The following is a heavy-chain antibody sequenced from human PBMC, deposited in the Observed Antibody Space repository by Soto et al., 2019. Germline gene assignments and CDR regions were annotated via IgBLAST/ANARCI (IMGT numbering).Heavy chain of an antibody. CDR2: TYYRSKWYN. D-gene: IGHD6-19*01. CDR1: GDSVSSNSAA. CDR3: ARDRSSGWRPTDYYYYMDD. Sequence: QSQTLSLTCAISGDSVSSNSAAWNWIRQSPSRGLEWLGRTYYRSKWYNDYAVSVKSRITINPDTSKNQFSLQLNSVTPEDTAVYYCARDRSSGWRPTDYYYYMDDWGKGTTVTVSS. V-gene: IGHV6-1*01. J-gene: IGHJ6*03.